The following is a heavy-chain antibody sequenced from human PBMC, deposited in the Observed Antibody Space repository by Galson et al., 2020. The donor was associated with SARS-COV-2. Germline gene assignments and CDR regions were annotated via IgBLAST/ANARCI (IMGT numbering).Heavy chain of an antibody. J-gene: IGHJ6*02. CDR1: GGYISSESNY. Sequence: SETLSLTCEVTGGYISSESNYWGWIRQTPGKELEWIASVYYTGTTYYNPSLRSRVTISVDTSKNQFSLKVRSVTAADAAVYYCTRALDHAGRYGMDVWGQGTTLAVSS. D-gene: IGHD1-26*01. CDR3: TRALDHAGRYGMDV. CDR2: VYYTGTT. V-gene: IGHV4-39*07.